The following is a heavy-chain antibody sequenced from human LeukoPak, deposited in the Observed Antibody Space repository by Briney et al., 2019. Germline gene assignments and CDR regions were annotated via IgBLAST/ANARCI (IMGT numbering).Heavy chain of an antibody. CDR2: INHSGST. J-gene: IGHJ4*02. Sequence: SETLSLTCDVYGGSFSGYYWSWIRQPPWKGLEWIGEINHSGSTNYNPSLKSRVTISVDTSKNQFSLKLSSVTAADTAVYYCARGPLLRYFDWLADYWGQGTLVTVSS. CDR1: GGSFSGYY. V-gene: IGHV4-34*01. D-gene: IGHD3-9*01. CDR3: ARGPLLRYFDWLADY.